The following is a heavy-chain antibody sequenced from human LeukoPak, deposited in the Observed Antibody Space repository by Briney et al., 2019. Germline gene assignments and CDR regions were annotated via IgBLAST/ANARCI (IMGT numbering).Heavy chain of an antibody. V-gene: IGHV1-2*02. CDR2: INPNSGGT. Sequence: ASVKVSCKASGYTFTGYYMHWVRQAPGQGLEWMGWINPNSGGTNYAQKFQGRVTMTRDTSISTAYMELSRLRSDDTAVYYCARAPMDFDPFDYWGQGTLVTVSS. CDR1: GYTFTGYY. J-gene: IGHJ4*02. D-gene: IGHD3-9*01. CDR3: ARAPMDFDPFDY.